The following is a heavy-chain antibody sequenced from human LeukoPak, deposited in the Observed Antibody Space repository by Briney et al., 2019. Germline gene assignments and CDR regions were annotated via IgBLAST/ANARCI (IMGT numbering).Heavy chain of an antibody. CDR1: GFSFSTYW. CDR3: ARDSGYAQFYYSYPMDV. Sequence: GGSLRLSCAASGFSFSTYWMSWVRQAPGKGLEWVANIKQDGSETFYADSLRGRFTISRDNAKKSLYLQMNILRAEDTAVYYCARDSGYAQFYYSYPMDVWGQGTTVTVSS. CDR2: IKQDGSET. D-gene: IGHD5-12*01. V-gene: IGHV3-7*01. J-gene: IGHJ6*02.